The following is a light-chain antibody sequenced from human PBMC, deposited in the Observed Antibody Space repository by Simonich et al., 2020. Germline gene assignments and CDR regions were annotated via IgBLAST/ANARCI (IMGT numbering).Light chain of an antibody. CDR2: DVS. Sequence: QSALTQPASVSGSPGQSITISCTGTSSDVGGYNYVSWYQQHPGKAPKLMIYDVSNRPSGVSNLFSVYTSGNTASLTISGLQAEDEADYYCSSYTSSSTLVFGGGTKLTVL. CDR3: SSYTSSSTLV. CDR1: SSDVGGYNY. J-gene: IGLJ2*01. V-gene: IGLV2-14*03.